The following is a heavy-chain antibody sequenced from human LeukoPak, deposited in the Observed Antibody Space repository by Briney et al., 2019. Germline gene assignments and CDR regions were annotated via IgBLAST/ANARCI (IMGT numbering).Heavy chain of an antibody. CDR1: GGSFSGYY. CDR3: ARDYGFDYFDY. D-gene: IGHD4-17*01. CDR2: INHSGST. Sequence: SETLSLTCAVYGGSFSGYYWSWIGQPPGKGLEWIGEINHSGSTNYNPSLKSRVTISVDTSKNQFSLKLSSVTAADTAVYYCARDYGFDYFDYWGQGTLVTVSS. V-gene: IGHV4-34*01. J-gene: IGHJ4*02.